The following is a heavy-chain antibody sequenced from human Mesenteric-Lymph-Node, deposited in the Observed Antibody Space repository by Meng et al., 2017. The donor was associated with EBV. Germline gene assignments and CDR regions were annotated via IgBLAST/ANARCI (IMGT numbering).Heavy chain of an antibody. CDR2: IYYSGYT. CDR1: GGSISSSSSSSYY. V-gene: IGHV4-39*01. D-gene: IGHD3-9*01. Sequence: HLQVRESGPGLVRPSEPLSLTCSVLGGSISSSSSSSYYWGWIRQPPGKGLEWIGSIYYSGYTFYSPSLKSRIPISVDTSKNQFSLRLSSVTAADTAVYYCARHNYDVLTDYYAFDPWGQGTLVTVSS. CDR3: ARHNYDVLTDYYAFDP. J-gene: IGHJ5*02.